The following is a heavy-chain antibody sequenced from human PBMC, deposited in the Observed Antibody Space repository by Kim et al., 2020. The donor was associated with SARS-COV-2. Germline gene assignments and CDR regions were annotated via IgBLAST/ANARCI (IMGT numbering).Heavy chain of an antibody. V-gene: IGHV1-69*04. Sequence: SVKVSCKASGGTFSSYAISWVRQAPGQGLEWMGRIIPILGIANYAQKFQGRVTITADKSTSTAYMELSSLRSEDTAVYYCARGEEEYYDSSGYYYGMDVWGQGTTVTVSS. J-gene: IGHJ6*02. CDR1: GGTFSSYA. CDR3: ARGEEEYYDSSGYYYGMDV. D-gene: IGHD3-22*01. CDR2: IIPILGIA.